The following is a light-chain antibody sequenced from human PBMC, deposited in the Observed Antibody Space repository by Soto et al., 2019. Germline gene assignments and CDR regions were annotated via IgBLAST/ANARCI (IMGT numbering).Light chain of an antibody. V-gene: IGLV2-23*01. J-gene: IGLJ2*01. Sequence: QSALTQPASVSGSPGQSITISCTGTSSNIGSYNLVSWYQQHPGEAPKLMIYEATKRPSGVSIRFSGSKSGNTASLTISGLQAEDEADYYCCSYAGSDTMIFGGGNKLTVL. CDR3: CSYAGSDTMI. CDR1: SSNIGSYNL. CDR2: EAT.